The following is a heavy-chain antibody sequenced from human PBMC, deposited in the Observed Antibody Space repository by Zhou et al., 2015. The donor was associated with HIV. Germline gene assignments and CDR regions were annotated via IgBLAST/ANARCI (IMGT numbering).Heavy chain of an antibody. CDR1: GGTFSSYA. D-gene: IGHD3-22*01. Sequence: QVQLVQSGAEVKKPGSSVKVSCKASGGTFSSYAISWVRQAPGQGLEWMGGIIPIFGTANYAQKFQGRVTITADESTSTAYMELSSLRSEDTAVYYCARKDYYDSSGPKPDDAFDIWGQGTMVTVSS. CDR2: IIPIFGTA. J-gene: IGHJ3*02. V-gene: IGHV1-69*01. CDR3: ARKDYYDSSGPKPDDAFDI.